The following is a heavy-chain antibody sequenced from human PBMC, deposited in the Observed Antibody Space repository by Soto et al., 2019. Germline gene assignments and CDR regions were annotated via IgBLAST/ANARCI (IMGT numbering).Heavy chain of an antibody. V-gene: IGHV1-69*08. D-gene: IGHD2-2*01. CDR1: GGTFSSYT. Sequence: QVQLVQSGAEVKKPGSSVKVSCKASGGTFSSYTISWVRQAPGQGLEWMGRIIPILGIANYAQKFQGRVTLTADKSTSTAYMELSSLRSEDTAVYYCARDRYCSSTSCYHYYYYGMDVWGQGTTVTVSS. CDR3: ARDRYCSSTSCYHYYYYGMDV. CDR2: IIPILGIA. J-gene: IGHJ6*02.